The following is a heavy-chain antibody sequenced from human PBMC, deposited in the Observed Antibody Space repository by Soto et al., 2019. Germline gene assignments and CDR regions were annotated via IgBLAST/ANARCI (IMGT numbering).Heavy chain of an antibody. CDR1: GGSITRGDYY. Sequence: SATLSLTGNVSGGSITRGDYYWSWLRQPPGKGLEWIGYIYYRAMPYYNPSLKSRVTISVYTSKNQFSLSMTSVTAADTAVYYCARGSALLFYYFDYWGQGTPVTVSS. CDR3: ARGSALLFYYFDY. D-gene: IGHD6-13*01. J-gene: IGHJ4*02. V-gene: IGHV4-30-4*01. CDR2: IYYRAMP.